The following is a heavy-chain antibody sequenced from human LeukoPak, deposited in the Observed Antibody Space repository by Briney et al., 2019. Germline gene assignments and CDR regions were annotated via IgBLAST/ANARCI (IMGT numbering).Heavy chain of an antibody. D-gene: IGHD5-18*01. CDR3: ARDGDSYGYKGGYFQH. CDR1: GFTFSSYW. V-gene: IGHV3-23*01. Sequence: GGSPRLSCAASGFTFSSYWMSWVRQAPGKGLEWVSSISGSGGSTYYADSVKGRFTISRDNSKNTLYLQMNSLRAEDTAVYYCARDGDSYGYKGGYFQHWGQGTLVTVSS. CDR2: ISGSGGST. J-gene: IGHJ1*01.